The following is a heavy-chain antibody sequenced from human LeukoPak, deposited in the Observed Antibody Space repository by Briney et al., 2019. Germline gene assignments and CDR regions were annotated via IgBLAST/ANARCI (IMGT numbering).Heavy chain of an antibody. CDR2: IYPGDSDT. Sequence: GESLKIFCKGSGYSFTSYWIGWVRQMPGKGLEWMGIIYPGDSDTRYSPSFQGQVTISADKSISTAYLQWSSLKASNTAMYYCARQSIVGATNYYYYYMDVWGKRTTVTVSS. V-gene: IGHV5-51*01. J-gene: IGHJ6*03. CDR3: ARQSIVGATNYYYYYMDV. CDR1: GYSFTSYW. D-gene: IGHD1-26*01.